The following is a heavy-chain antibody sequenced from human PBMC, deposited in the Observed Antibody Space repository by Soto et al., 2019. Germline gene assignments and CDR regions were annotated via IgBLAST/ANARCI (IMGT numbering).Heavy chain of an antibody. CDR2: INPSGGST. V-gene: IGHV1-46*01. CDR3: ACEGSYGSGSYSLDDYYYGMDV. J-gene: IGHJ6*02. D-gene: IGHD3-10*01. CDR1: GYTFTSYN. Sequence: ASVKVSCKASGYTFTSYNMHWVRQAPGQGLEWMGIINPSGGSTSYAQKFQGRVTMTRDTSTSTVYMELSSLRSEDTAVYYCACEGSYGSGSYSLDDYYYGMDVWGQGTTVTVSS.